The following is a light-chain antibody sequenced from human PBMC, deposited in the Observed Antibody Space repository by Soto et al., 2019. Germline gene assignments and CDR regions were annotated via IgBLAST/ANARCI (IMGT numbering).Light chain of an antibody. Sequence: QSVLTQPPSASGSPGQSVTISCIGTSSDVGGYNYVSWYQQHPGKAPKLMIYEVSKRPPGVPDRFSGSKSGNTASLTVSGLQAEDEADYYCSSYAASNNLGVFGGGTKVTVL. CDR3: SSYAASNNLGV. J-gene: IGLJ2*01. V-gene: IGLV2-8*01. CDR1: SSDVGGYNY. CDR2: EVS.